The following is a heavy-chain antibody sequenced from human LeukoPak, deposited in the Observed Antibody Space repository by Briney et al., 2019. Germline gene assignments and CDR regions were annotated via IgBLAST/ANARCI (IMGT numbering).Heavy chain of an antibody. CDR2: IKHDGSEK. D-gene: IGHD2-2*01. CDR1: GFTFETYW. J-gene: IGHJ4*02. V-gene: IGHV3-7*01. CDR3: ARVRFPADC. Sequence: GGPLRLSCAASGFTFETYWMSWVRQAPGKGLEWLANIKHDGSEKYYVDSVKGRFTISRDNGKDSLYLHMNSLRVEDTAVYYCARVRFPADCWGQGTLVTVSS.